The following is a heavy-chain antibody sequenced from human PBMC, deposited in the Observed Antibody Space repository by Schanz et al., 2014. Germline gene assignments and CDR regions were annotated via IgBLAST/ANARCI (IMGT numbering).Heavy chain of an antibody. CDR1: GFSFSSYA. D-gene: IGHD3-10*01. Sequence: EVQLLESGGGLVEPGGSLRLSCAASGFSFSSYAMGWVRQARGKGPEWVSYIRSSSTPIYYADSVKGRFTISRDNAKNSLHLQMNSLRAEDTAVYHCVSSGSYSSYAFWGQGTLVTVSS. J-gene: IGHJ4*02. CDR3: VSSGSYSSYAF. V-gene: IGHV3-48*01. CDR2: IRSSSTPI.